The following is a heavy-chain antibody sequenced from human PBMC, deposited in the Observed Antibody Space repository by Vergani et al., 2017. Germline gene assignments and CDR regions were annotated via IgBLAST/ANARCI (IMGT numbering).Heavy chain of an antibody. CDR2: IYYSGST. CDR3: ARAEWKATVTPFDY. D-gene: IGHD4-17*01. Sequence: QLQLQESGPGLVKPSETLSLTCTVSGGSISSSSYYWGWIRQPPGKGLEWIGSIYYSGSTYYNPSLKSRVTISVDTSKNQFSLKLSSVTAADTAVYYCARAEWKATVTPFDYWGQGTLVTVSA. CDR1: GGSISSSSYY. V-gene: IGHV4-39*07. J-gene: IGHJ4*02.